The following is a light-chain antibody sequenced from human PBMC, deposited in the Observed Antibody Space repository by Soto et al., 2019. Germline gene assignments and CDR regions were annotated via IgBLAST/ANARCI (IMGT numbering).Light chain of an antibody. CDR2: EVN. J-gene: IGLJ1*01. CDR3: SSYGGYNNVV. CDR1: SSDVGGYNY. V-gene: IGLV2-8*01. Sequence: QSALTQPPSASGSPGQSVTISCTGTSSDVGGYNYVSWFQQHPGKAPKLIIHEVNQRPSGVPDRFSGSKSGNTASLTVSGLQAEDEGTYYCSSYGGYNNVVFGTGTKGT.